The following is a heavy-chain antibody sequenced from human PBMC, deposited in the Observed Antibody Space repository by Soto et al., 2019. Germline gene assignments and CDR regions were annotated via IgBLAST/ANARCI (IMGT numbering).Heavy chain of an antibody. CDR2: IKSKTDGGTT. Sequence: GGSLRLCCAASGFTFSNAWMNWVRQAPGKGLEWVGRIKSKTDGGTTDYAAPVKGRFTISRDDSKNTLYLQMNSLKTEDTAVYYCTTRLSLWFGTEKNYFDYWGQGTLVTVSS. CDR1: GFTFSNAW. J-gene: IGHJ4*02. V-gene: IGHV3-15*07. CDR3: TTRLSLWFGTEKNYFDY. D-gene: IGHD3-10*01.